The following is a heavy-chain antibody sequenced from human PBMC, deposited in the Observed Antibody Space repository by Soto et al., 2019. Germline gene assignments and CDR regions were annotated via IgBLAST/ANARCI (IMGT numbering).Heavy chain of an antibody. Sequence: QVQLQESGPGLVKPSQTLSLTCTVSGGSISSGGYYWSWIRQHPGKGLEWIGYIYYSGSTYYNPSLKSRVSISVDTSENQFSMKLSSVTAADTAVYYCARLNEGFDPGPPDYWGQGTLVTVSS. V-gene: IGHV4-31*03. CDR3: ARLNEGFDPGPPDY. J-gene: IGHJ4*02. D-gene: IGHD1-1*01. CDR1: GGSISSGGYY. CDR2: IYYSGST.